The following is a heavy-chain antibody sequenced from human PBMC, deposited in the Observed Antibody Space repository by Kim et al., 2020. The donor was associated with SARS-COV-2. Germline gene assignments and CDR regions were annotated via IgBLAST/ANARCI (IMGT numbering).Heavy chain of an antibody. CDR3: AGIPKGLVRGRGDY. CDR1: GYTFTSYA. CDR2: INAGNGNT. D-gene: IGHD6-19*01. Sequence: ASVKVSCKASGYTFTSYAMHWVRQAPGQRLEWMGWINAGNGNTKYSQKFQGRVTITMDTSASTAYMELRSLRSEDTAVYYCAGIPKGLVRGRGDYWGQGTLVTVSS. J-gene: IGHJ4*02. V-gene: IGHV1-3*01.